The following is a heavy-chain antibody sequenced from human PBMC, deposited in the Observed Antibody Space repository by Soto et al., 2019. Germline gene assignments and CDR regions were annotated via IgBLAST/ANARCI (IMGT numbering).Heavy chain of an antibody. V-gene: IGHV3-74*01. CDR2: IDTYGSAT. CDR1: GVSLSVYW. Sequence: PGGSLRLSCAASGVSLSVYWMHWVGQGPGKGLAWVSRIDTYGSATKYADSVEGRFSISKDNAENTLYLQMNNLRADDTAVYYCVRVLKSIGWDNDVFDIWGQGTMVSVSS. D-gene: IGHD6-19*01. CDR3: VRVLKSIGWDNDVFDI. J-gene: IGHJ3*02.